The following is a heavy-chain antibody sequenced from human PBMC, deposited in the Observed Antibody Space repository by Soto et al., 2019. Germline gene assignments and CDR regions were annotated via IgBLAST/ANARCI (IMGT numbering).Heavy chain of an antibody. CDR2: IYYSGST. D-gene: IGHD3-10*01. Sequence: QVQLQESGPGLVKPSQTLSLTCTVSGGSISSGGYYWSWIRQHPGKGLEWIAYIYYSGSTYYNQSLKSRVTISVDTSKNQCSLKLSSVPAADTAVYYCARVFGFGGMDVWGQGTTVTVSS. V-gene: IGHV4-31*03. CDR1: GGSISSGGYY. CDR3: ARVFGFGGMDV. J-gene: IGHJ6*02.